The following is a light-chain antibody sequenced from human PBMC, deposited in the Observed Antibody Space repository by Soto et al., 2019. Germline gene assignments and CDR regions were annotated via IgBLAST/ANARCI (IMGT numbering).Light chain of an antibody. CDR1: QSISSY. CDR3: QQSYSTPQVT. Sequence: DIQMTQSPSSLSASVGDRVTITCRASQSISSYLNWYQQKPGKAPKLLIYATSSLQSGVPSRFSGSGSGTDFTLTINSLQPEDFATYYCQQSYSTPQVTFGGGTKVEIK. CDR2: ATS. J-gene: IGKJ4*01. V-gene: IGKV1-39*01.